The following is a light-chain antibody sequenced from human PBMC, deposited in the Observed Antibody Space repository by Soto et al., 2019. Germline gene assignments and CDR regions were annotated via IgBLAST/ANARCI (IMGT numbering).Light chain of an antibody. J-gene: IGLJ2*01. V-gene: IGLV2-14*01. CDR2: EVR. CDR3: YSYTGSSTVL. CDR1: TNDIGAYNY. Sequence: QSALTQPASVSGSPGQSITISCTGTTNDIGAYNYVSWYQQHPGKAPKLIIYEVRNRPSGVSIRFSASKSGNTAYLTISGLQVEDEALYFCYSYTGSSTVLFGGGTKLIVL.